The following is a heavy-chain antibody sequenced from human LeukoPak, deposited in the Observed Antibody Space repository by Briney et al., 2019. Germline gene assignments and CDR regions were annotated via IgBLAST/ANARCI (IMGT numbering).Heavy chain of an antibody. CDR2: IYYSGST. CDR3: ARNGRVRRVVKDLFEY. J-gene: IGHJ4*02. Sequence: SETLSLTCTVSGGSISSSSYYWDWIRQPPGKGLEWIGSIYYSGSTYYNPSLKSRVTISVDTSKNQFSLKLSSVTAADTAVYYCARNGRVRRVVKDLFEYWGQGTLVAVSS. D-gene: IGHD3-10*01. V-gene: IGHV4-39*07. CDR1: GGSISSSSYY.